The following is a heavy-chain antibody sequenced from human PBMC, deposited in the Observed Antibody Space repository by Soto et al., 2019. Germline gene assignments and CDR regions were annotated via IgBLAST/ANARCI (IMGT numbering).Heavy chain of an antibody. Sequence: SETLSLTCTVSGGSISSGDYYWSWIRQPPGKGLEWIGYIYYSGSTYYNPSLKSRVTISVDTSKNQFSLKLSSVTAADTAVYYWARERRRKNWFDPWGQGTLVTVSS. CDR2: IYYSGST. CDR1: GGSISSGDYY. V-gene: IGHV4-30-4*01. J-gene: IGHJ5*02. CDR3: ARERRRKNWFDP.